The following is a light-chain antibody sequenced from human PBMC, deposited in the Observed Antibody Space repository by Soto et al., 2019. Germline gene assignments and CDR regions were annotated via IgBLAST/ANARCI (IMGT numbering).Light chain of an antibody. J-gene: IGKJ1*01. V-gene: IGKV3-20*01. CDR3: QQYGRSPRT. Sequence: EIVLTQSPGTLSLSPGERATLSCRASQSVSSNYLAWYQQNPGQAPRLLIYGASIRATGIPDRFSGSGSETDFTLTISRLEPEDFAVYYCQQYGRSPRTFGQGTKVEIK. CDR1: QSVSSNY. CDR2: GAS.